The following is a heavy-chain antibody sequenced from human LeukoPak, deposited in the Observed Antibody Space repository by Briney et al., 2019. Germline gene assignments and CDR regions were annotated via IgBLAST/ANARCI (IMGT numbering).Heavy chain of an antibody. CDR1: GFALRNYA. J-gene: IGHJ5*02. Sequence: PGGSLRLSREASGFALRNYAMTWVRLAPGNGLEWVSSVKSLGDTHYADSVKGRFTISRDNSEDRLYLQMNSLRVEDTAIYFCARSMVLRQGWCNWLDTWGQGTLVTVSS. CDR2: VKSLGDT. V-gene: IGHV3-23*01. CDR3: ARSMVLRQGWCNWLDT. D-gene: IGHD2-8*02.